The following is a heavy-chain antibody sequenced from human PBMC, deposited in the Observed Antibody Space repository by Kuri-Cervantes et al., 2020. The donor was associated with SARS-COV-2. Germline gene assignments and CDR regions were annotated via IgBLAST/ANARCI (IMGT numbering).Heavy chain of an antibody. D-gene: IGHD6-13*01. CDR1: GFTFSSYA. CDR3: ARVVAAAGTAVDP. Sequence: GESLKISCSASGFTFSSYAMHWVRQAPGKGLEYVSAISSNGGSTYYADSVKGRFTISRDNAKNSLYLQMNSLRAEDTAVYYCARVVAAAGTAVDPWGQGTLVTVSS. V-gene: IGHV3-64*04. J-gene: IGHJ5*02. CDR2: ISSNGGST.